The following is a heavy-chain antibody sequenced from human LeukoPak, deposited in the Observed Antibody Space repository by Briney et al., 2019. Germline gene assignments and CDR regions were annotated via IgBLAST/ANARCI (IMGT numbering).Heavy chain of an antibody. CDR2: ISYDGSNK. Sequence: GGSLRLSCAASGFTFNNYGMHWVRQAPGKGLEWVAIISYDGSNKYYADSVKGRFTISRDNSKNTLYLQMNSLRAEDTAVYYCANTIVVVGDYYMDVWGKGTTVTVSS. J-gene: IGHJ6*03. CDR1: GFTFNNYG. CDR3: ANTIVVVGDYYMDV. D-gene: IGHD2-15*01. V-gene: IGHV3-30*12.